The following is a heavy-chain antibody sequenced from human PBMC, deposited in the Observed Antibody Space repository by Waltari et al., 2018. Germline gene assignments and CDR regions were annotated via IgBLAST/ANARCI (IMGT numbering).Heavy chain of an antibody. Sequence: QVQLVQSGAEVKKPGSSVKVPCKAAGGTSRSYATPGVRLAPGQGLEGMGGIIPIFGTANYAQKFQGRVTITADKSTSTAYMELSSLRSEDTAVYYCARDQQGDGYNTLFDYWGQGTLVTVSS. D-gene: IGHD5-12*01. V-gene: IGHV1-69*06. J-gene: IGHJ4*02. CDR2: IIPIFGTA. CDR1: GGTSRSYA. CDR3: ARDQQGDGYNTLFDY.